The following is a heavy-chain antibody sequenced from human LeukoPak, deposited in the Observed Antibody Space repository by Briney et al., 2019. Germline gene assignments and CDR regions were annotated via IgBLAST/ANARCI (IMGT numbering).Heavy chain of an antibody. V-gene: IGHV1-8*01. CDR1: GYTFTSYD. Sequence: ASVKASCKASGYTFTSYDINWVRQATGQGLEWMGWMNPNSGNTGYAQKFQGRVTMTRNTSISTAYMELSSLRSEDTAVYYCATANPYGSGSYQFCYWGQGTLVTVSS. CDR3: ATANPYGSGSYQFCY. J-gene: IGHJ4*02. CDR2: MNPNSGNT. D-gene: IGHD3-10*01.